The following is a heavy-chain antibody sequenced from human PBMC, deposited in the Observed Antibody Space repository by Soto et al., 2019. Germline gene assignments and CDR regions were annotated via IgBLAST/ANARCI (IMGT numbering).Heavy chain of an antibody. CDR2: MNPNSGNT. Sequence: QVQLVQSGAEVKKPGASVKVSCKASGYTFTSYDINWVRQATGQGLEWMGWMNPNSGNTGYAQKFQCRITMHRSTSRGTAYMELSSLRSQAAVVYYCARAGGGGMDLWGYGTRVTLSP. CDR1: GYTFTSYD. D-gene: IGHD3-16*01. V-gene: IGHV1-8*01. J-gene: IGHJ6*01. CDR3: ARAGGGGMDL.